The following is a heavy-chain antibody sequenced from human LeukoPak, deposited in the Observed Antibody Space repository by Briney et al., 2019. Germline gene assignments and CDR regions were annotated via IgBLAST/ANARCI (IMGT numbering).Heavy chain of an antibody. Sequence: PSETLSLTCAVYGGSFSGYYWSWIRQPPGKGLEWIGEINHSGSTNYNPSLKSRVTISVDTSKNQFSLKLSSVTAADTAVYYCARARYDFWSGHPEYYYYYYGMDVWGQGTTVTVSS. CDR2: INHSGST. D-gene: IGHD3-3*01. J-gene: IGHJ6*02. CDR3: ARARYDFWSGHPEYYYYYYGMDV. CDR1: GGSFSGYY. V-gene: IGHV4-34*01.